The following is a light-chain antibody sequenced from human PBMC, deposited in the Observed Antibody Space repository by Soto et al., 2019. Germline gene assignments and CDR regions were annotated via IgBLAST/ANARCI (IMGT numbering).Light chain of an antibody. J-gene: IGKJ1*01. Sequence: EIVLTQSPGTLSLSPGERATLSCRASQSVSSDYLAWYQLKPGQAPSLLIYGASSRATGIPDRFSGSGSGTDFTLTISRLDPEDFAVYFCQHYGSSPRTFGQGTKVEIK. CDR3: QHYGSSPRT. V-gene: IGKV3-20*01. CDR2: GAS. CDR1: QSVSSDY.